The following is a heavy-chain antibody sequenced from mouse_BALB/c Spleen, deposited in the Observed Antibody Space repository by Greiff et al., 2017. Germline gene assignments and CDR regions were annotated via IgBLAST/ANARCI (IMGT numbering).Heavy chain of an antibody. J-gene: IGHJ2*01. CDR3: ARGDGYYGRQTYYFDY. V-gene: IGHV1-80*01. Sequence: VQLQESGAELVRPGSSVKISCKASGYAFSSYWMNWVKQRPGQGLEWIGQIYPGDGDTNYNGKFKGKATLTADKSSSTAYMQLSSLTSEDSAVYFCARGDGYYGRQTYYFDYWSQGTTLTVSS. D-gene: IGHD2-3*01. CDR2: IYPGDGDT. CDR1: GYAFSSYW.